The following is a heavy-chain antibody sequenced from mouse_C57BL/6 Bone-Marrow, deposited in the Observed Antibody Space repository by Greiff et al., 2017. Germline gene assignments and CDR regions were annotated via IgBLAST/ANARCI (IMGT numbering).Heavy chain of an antibody. D-gene: IGHD1-1*01. V-gene: IGHV5-6*02. CDR3: ARRLTTVVAHYFDY. Sequence: EVKLQESGGDLVKPGGSLKLSCAASGFTFSSYGMSWVRQTPDKRLEWVATISSGGSYTYYPDSVKGRFTISRDNAKNTLYLQMSSLKSEDTAMYYCARRLTTVVAHYFDYWGQGTTLTVSS. CDR1: GFTFSSYG. CDR2: ISSGGSYT. J-gene: IGHJ2*01.